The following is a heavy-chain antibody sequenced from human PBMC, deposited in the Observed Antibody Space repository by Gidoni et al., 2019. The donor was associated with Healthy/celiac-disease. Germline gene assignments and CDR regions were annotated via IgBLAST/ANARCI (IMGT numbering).Heavy chain of an antibody. CDR1: GFTFSSYD. J-gene: IGHJ3*02. Sequence: EVQLLESGEGLVQPGGSLWLSCAASGFTFSSYDMSWVRQAPGRGREGFSVISGSGGSTYYADSVKGRFTISRDNSKNTLYLQMNSLRAEDTAVYYCAKCPRGELGDFDIWGQGTMVTVSS. CDR2: ISGSGGST. CDR3: AKCPRGELGDFDI. D-gene: IGHD1-26*01. V-gene: IGHV3-23*01.